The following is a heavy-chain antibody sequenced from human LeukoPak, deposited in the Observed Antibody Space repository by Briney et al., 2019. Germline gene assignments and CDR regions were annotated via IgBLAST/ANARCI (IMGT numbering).Heavy chain of an antibody. V-gene: IGHV6-1*01. D-gene: IGHD6-19*01. J-gene: IGHJ6*02. CDR2: TYYRSKWYN. CDR3: ARESVADQNYYYYYGMDV. Sequence: SPTLSLTFAISGDSVSSNSAAWNWIRQSPSRGLEWLGRTYYRSKWYNDYAVSVKSRITINPDTSKNQFSLQLNSVTPEDTAVYYCARESVADQNYYYYYGMDVWGQGTTVTVSS. CDR1: GDSVSSNSAA.